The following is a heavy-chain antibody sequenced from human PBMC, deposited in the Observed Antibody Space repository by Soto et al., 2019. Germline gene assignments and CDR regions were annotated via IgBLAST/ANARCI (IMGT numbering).Heavy chain of an antibody. J-gene: IGHJ4*02. CDR2: IYYSGST. CDR1: GGSISSGGYY. Sequence: SETLSLTCTVSGGSISSGGYYWIWIRQHPGKGLEWIGYIYYSGSTYYNPSLKSRVTISVDTSKNQFSLKLSSVTAADTAVYYCARALYYYDSSGQFDYWGQGTLVTVSS. V-gene: IGHV4-31*03. CDR3: ARALYYYDSSGQFDY. D-gene: IGHD3-22*01.